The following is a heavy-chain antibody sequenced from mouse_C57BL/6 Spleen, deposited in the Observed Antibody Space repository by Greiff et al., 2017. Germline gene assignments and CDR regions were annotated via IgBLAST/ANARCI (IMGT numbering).Heavy chain of an antibody. V-gene: IGHV1-54*01. Sequence: ESGAELVRPGTSVKVSCKASGYAFTNYLIEWVKQRPGQGLEWIGVINPGSGGTNYNEKFKGKATLTADKSSSTAYMQLSSLTSEDSAVYFCARSGERGGYYFDYWGQGTTLTVSS. CDR3: ARSGERGGYYFDY. CDR2: INPGSGGT. D-gene: IGHD3-1*01. J-gene: IGHJ2*01. CDR1: GYAFTNYL.